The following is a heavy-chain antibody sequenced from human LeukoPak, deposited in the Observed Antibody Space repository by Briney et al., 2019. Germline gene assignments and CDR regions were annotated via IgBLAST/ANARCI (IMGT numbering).Heavy chain of an antibody. CDR1: GFSFSNSW. Sequence: GGSLRLSCAASGFSFSNSWMSWVRQAPRKGLEWVSVIYSGGSTYYADSVKGRFTISRDNSKNTLYLQMNSLRAENTAVYYCARARTVVNAFDIWGQGTMVTVSS. CDR3: ARARTVVNAFDI. V-gene: IGHV3-53*01. D-gene: IGHD2-15*01. CDR2: IYSGGST. J-gene: IGHJ3*02.